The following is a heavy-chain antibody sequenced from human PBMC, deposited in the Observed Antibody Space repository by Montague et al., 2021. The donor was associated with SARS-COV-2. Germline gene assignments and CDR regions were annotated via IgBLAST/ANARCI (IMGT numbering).Heavy chain of an antibody. CDR3: ARLGDGVVPSPILGVGPYYSYYYMDV. Sequence: ETLSLACAVHGGSLSTYSWNWIRQPPGKGLEWIGEIHHGGSTNYNPSLKSRVTISADTSKNQFSLKLTSVAAADTAVYYCARLGDGVVPSPILGVGPYYSYYYMDVWGKGTTVTVSS. CDR1: GGSLSTYS. D-gene: IGHD3-10*01. J-gene: IGHJ6*03. CDR2: IHHGGST. V-gene: IGHV4-34*01.